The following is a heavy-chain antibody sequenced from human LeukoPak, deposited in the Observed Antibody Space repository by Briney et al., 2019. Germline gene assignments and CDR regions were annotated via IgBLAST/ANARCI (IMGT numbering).Heavy chain of an antibody. CDR1: GGTFTDYG. CDR2: IIPIFTTA. J-gene: IGHJ4*02. V-gene: IGHV1-69*06. Sequence: SVKVSCKSSGGTFTDYGISWVRHAPGQGLEWMGRIIPIFTTANYAQKFQGRDTITADTSTNTAYMKLTSLRSEDTAVYYCASDGGFEYYFDYWGQGTLLTVSS. D-gene: IGHD2/OR15-2a*01. CDR3: ASDGGFEYYFDY.